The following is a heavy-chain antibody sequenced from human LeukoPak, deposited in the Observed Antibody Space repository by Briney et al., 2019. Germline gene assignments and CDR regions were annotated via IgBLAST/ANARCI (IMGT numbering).Heavy chain of an antibody. CDR3: ATVSGTSSILY. J-gene: IGHJ4*02. Sequence: SETLSLTCTVSGGSISSSYWSWIRQPAGKGLEWIGRIYTSGSTNYNPSLKSRLNISVDTSKNQFSLRLTSVTAADTAVYYCATVSGTSSILYWGQGTLVIVSS. CDR2: IYTSGST. D-gene: IGHD2-2*01. CDR1: GGSISSSY. V-gene: IGHV4-4*07.